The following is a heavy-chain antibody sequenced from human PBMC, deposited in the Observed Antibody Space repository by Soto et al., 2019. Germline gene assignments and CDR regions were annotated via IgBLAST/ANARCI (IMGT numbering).Heavy chain of an antibody. D-gene: IGHD4-17*01. J-gene: IGHJ5*02. CDR3: ARDRDYGDLVNWFDP. CDR1: GGTFSSYT. Sequence: SLKVSCKASGGTFSSYTICWVRPAPGQGLEWMGRIIPILGIANYAQKFQGRVTITADKSTSTAYMELSSLRSEDTAVYYCARDRDYGDLVNWFDPWGQGTLVTVSS. CDR2: IIPILGIA. V-gene: IGHV1-69*04.